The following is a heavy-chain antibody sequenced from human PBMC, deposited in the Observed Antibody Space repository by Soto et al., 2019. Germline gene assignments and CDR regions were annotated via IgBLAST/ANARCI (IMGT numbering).Heavy chain of an antibody. CDR3: ARLHGYCISTSCYGYYAMDV. CDR1: GGFINNSSYS. CDR2: FYYSGST. J-gene: IGHJ6*02. V-gene: IGHV4-39*01. D-gene: IGHD2-2*01. Sequence: PSETLSLTCTVSGGFINNSSYSLSWIRQPPGKGLEWIGTFYYSGSTYYNPSLKSRVTISVDTSKNQFSLKLSSVTAADTAVYYCARLHGYCISTSCYGYYAMDVWGQGTTVTVSS.